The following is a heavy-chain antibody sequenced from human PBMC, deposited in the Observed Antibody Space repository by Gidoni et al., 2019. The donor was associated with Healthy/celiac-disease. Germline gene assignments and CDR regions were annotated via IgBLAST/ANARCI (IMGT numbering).Heavy chain of an antibody. V-gene: IGHV4-39*01. Sequence: STYYNPSLKSRVTISVDTSKNQFSLKLRSVTAADTAVYYCARQPHQPLSYCPDYWGQGTLVTVSS. CDR2: ST. CDR3: ARQPHQPLSYCPDY. J-gene: IGHJ4*02. D-gene: IGHD2-2*01.